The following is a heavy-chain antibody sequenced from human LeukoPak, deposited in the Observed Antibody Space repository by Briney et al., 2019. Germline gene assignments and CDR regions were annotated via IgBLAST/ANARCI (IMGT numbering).Heavy chain of an antibody. CDR3: AKGDTPDNSYNYFAP. CDR2: ISYSGDGT. Sequence: GGSLRLSCAASGLTFSSYWMSWVRQAPGKGLEWVSSISYSGDGTKYADSVKGRCTISREDSKNTLYLQMNSLRAEDTAVYCCAKGDTPDNSYNYFAPWGQGTLVTVSS. CDR1: GLTFSSYW. D-gene: IGHD1-1*01. V-gene: IGHV3-23*01. J-gene: IGHJ5*02.